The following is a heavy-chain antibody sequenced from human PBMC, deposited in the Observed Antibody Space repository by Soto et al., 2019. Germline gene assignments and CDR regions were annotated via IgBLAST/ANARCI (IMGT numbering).Heavy chain of an antibody. CDR2: ISSTSSTV. CDR3: TTDRDYPDY. V-gene: IGHV3-48*01. CDR1: GFTFSTYS. J-gene: IGHJ4*02. Sequence: EVQLVESGGGLVQPGGSLRLSCAASGFTFSTYSMNWVRQVPGKGLEWVSFISSTSSTVYYADSVKGRFTISRDNAKNSLYLQMSSLRAEDTAVYYCTTDRDYPDYWGRGTLVTVSS.